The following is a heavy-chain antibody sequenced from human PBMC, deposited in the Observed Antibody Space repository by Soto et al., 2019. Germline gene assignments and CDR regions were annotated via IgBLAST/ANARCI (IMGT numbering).Heavy chain of an antibody. Sequence: GGSLRLSCAASGFTFSSYAMSWVRQAPGKGLEWVSAISGSGGSTYYADSVKGRFTISRENSKNTLYLQMNSLRAEDTAVYYCAKDHPYVLLWFGELSPDAFDIWGQGTMVTVSS. V-gene: IGHV3-23*01. D-gene: IGHD3-10*01. CDR2: ISGSGGST. CDR3: AKDHPYVLLWFGELSPDAFDI. J-gene: IGHJ3*02. CDR1: GFTFSSYA.